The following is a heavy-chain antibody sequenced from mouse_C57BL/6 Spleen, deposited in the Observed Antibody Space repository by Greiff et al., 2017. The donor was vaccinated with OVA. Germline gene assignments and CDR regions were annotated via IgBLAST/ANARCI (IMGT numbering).Heavy chain of an antibody. CDR3: ARSPYYGSSYDYAMDY. CDR1: GYTFTDYY. Sequence: VQLQQSGPELVKPGASVKISCKASGYTFTDYYINWVKQRPGQGLEWIGWIFPGSGSTYYNEKFKGKATLTVDKSSSTAYMLLSSLTSEDSAVYFCARSPYYGSSYDYAMDYWGQGTSVTVSS. V-gene: IGHV1-75*01. CDR2: IFPGSGST. D-gene: IGHD1-1*01. J-gene: IGHJ4*01.